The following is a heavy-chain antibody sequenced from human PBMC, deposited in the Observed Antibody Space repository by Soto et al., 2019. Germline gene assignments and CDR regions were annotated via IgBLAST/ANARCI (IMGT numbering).Heavy chain of an antibody. CDR3: AVSGGSLRSAEYFQH. D-gene: IGHD2-15*01. CDR2: IYPGDSDT. V-gene: IGHV5-51*01. Sequence: PGESLKISFKGSGYSFTSYWIGWVRQMPGKGLEWMGIIYPGDSDTRYSPSFQGQVTISADKSISTAYLQWSSLKASDTAMYYCAVSGGSLRSAEYFQHWGQGTLVTVSS. CDR1: GYSFTSYW. J-gene: IGHJ1*01.